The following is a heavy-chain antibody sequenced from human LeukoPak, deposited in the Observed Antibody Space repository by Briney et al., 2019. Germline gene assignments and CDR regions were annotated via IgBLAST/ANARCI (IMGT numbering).Heavy chain of an antibody. D-gene: IGHD3-9*01. J-gene: IGHJ4*02. V-gene: IGHV4-34*01. CDR2: INHSGST. CDR1: GGSFSGYY. CDR3: AREGGLRYFDWLFDYFDY. Sequence: PSETLSLTCAVYGGSFSGYYWSWIRQPPGKGLEWIGEINHSGSTNCNPSLKSRVTISVDTSKNQFSLKLGSVTAADTAVYYCAREGGLRYFDWLFDYFDYWGQGTLVTVSS.